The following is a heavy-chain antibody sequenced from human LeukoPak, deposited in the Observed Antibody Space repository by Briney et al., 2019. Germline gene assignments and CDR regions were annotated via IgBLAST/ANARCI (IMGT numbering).Heavy chain of an antibody. V-gene: IGHV3-23*01. Sequence: PGGSLRLSCEASGFTFSSHAMNWVRQAPGKGLEWVSAISGSGGSTYYADSVKGRFTISRDNSKNTLYLQMNSLRAEDTAVYYCARENLAAAGTEGVYYFDYWGQGTLVTVSS. CDR2: ISGSGGST. D-gene: IGHD6-13*01. CDR1: GFTFSSHA. CDR3: ARENLAAAGTEGVYYFDY. J-gene: IGHJ4*02.